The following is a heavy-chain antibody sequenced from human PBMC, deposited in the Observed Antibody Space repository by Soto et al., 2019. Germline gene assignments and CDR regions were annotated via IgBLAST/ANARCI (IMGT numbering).Heavy chain of an antibody. D-gene: IGHD6-6*01. Sequence: QVQLLQSGAEVKKPGASVKVSCKASGYTFTNYGITWVRQAPGQGLEWMGWFSAYNGDTHYTQRLQGRVTMTTDTSTSTAYMELRGLRYDDTAVYYCASVRQLVGYFYYYMDVWGKGTTVTVSS. CDR1: GYTFTNYG. CDR2: FSAYNGDT. CDR3: ASVRQLVGYFYYYMDV. J-gene: IGHJ6*03. V-gene: IGHV1-18*01.